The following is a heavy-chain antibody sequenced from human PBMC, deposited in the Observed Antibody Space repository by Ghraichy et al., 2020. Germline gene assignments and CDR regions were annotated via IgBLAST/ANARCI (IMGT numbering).Heavy chain of an antibody. D-gene: IGHD2-2*01. CDR1: GFNFSIYS. J-gene: IGHJ4*02. Sequence: GGSLRLSCAGSGFNFSIYSMIWVRQAPGKGLEWVSSISSISEYIYYADSVKGRFTISRDNAKKSLYLQMNSLRAEDTAVYYCAREDCSSISCFAKVPDYWGQGTLVTVSS. CDR2: ISSISEYI. V-gene: IGHV3-21*01. CDR3: AREDCSSISCFAKVPDY.